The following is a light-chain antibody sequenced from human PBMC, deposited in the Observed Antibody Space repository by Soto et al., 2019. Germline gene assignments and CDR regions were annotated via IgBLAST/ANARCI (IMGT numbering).Light chain of an antibody. J-gene: IGLJ1*01. Sequence: QSALTQPASVSGSPGQSITISCTGTSSDVGGYDHVSWYQQHPGKAPKLIIYDVTVRPSGISRRFSGSKSDNTASLTISGLQAEDEADYYCSSYTSSSTLYVFGTGTKLTVL. CDR2: DVT. CDR1: SSDVGGYDH. V-gene: IGLV2-14*03. CDR3: SSYTSSSTLYV.